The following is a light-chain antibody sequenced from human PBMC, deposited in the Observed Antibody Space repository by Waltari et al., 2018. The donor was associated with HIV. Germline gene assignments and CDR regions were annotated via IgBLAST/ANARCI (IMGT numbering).Light chain of an antibody. Sequence: QPALPPPPSATGSLGTSLPIPSTGPASDIGAYASVPCFQQHPTNAPKLLLSEVSKRPSGVPDRFSGSRSGETAFLSVSGLQPDDTAAYFCSSYGDNIRVLFGGGTNLTVL. J-gene: IGLJ2*01. CDR3: SSYGDNIRVL. CDR2: EVS. CDR1: ASDIGAYAS. V-gene: IGLV2-8*01.